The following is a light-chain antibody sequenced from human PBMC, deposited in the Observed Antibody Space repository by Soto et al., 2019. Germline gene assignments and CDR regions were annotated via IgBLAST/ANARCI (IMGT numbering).Light chain of an antibody. Sequence: EIQMTQSPSSLAASVGDRDTITCRASQTVGIYVNWYQQKPGRAPSLVMFTASTLPSGVPSRFSGSGSATDFTLTISSLQPEDFATYYCHQSYSTPYTFGQGTKVEIK. V-gene: IGKV1-39*01. J-gene: IGKJ2*01. CDR3: HQSYSTPYT. CDR1: QTVGIY. CDR2: TAS.